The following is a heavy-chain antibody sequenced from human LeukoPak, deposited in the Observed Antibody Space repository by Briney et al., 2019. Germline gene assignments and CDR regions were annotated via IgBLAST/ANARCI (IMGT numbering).Heavy chain of an antibody. D-gene: IGHD3-22*01. CDR3: ASTYYEVSGAFDI. CDR1: GGSISSYY. V-gene: IGHV4-59*01. CDR2: IYYSGST. J-gene: IGHJ3*02. Sequence: PSETLSLTCTVSGGSISSYYWSWIRQPPGKGLEWIGYIYYSGSTNYNPSLKSRVTISVDTSKNQFSLKLSSVTAADTAVYYCASTYYEVSGAFDIWGQGTMVTVSS.